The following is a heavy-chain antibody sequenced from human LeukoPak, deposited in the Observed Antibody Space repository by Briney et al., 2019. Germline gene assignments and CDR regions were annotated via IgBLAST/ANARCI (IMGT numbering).Heavy chain of an antibody. CDR2: ISGGNGAT. Sequence: GGSLRLSCAASGFTFSSYAMTWVRQAPGKGLEWVSGISGGNGATYYADSVKGRFTISTDNSKNTLYLQMNSLRGEDTAMYYCARALDYGDDFWGQGTLVTVSS. V-gene: IGHV3-23*01. CDR3: ARALDYGDDF. CDR1: GFTFSSYA. D-gene: IGHD4-17*01. J-gene: IGHJ4*02.